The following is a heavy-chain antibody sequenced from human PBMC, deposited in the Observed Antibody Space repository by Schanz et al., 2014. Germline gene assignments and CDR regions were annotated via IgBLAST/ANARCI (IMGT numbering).Heavy chain of an antibody. CDR1: GFTFNNYD. CDR3: ARGYSSSMDV. CDR2: ISGGGGSA. V-gene: IGHV3-23*01. D-gene: IGHD6-6*01. J-gene: IGHJ6*02. Sequence: DVQLLESGGGLVQPGGSLRLSCAASGFTFNNYDMNWVRLVPGKGLECVSGISGGGGSAYYADSVKGRFTISRDNSKNTLYLQMNSLRAEDTAVYYCARGYSSSMDVWGQGTTVTVSS.